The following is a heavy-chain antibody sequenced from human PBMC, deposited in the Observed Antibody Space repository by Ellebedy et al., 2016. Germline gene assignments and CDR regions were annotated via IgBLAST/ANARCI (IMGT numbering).Heavy chain of an antibody. CDR2: INHSGST. CDR3: ASEKLGPAAMVY. V-gene: IGHV4-34*01. CDR1: GGSFSGYY. Sequence: SETLSLXXAVYGGSFSGYYWSWIRQPPGKGLEWIGEINHSGSTNYNPSLKSRVTISVDTSKNQFSLKLSSVTAADTAVYYCASEKLGPAAMVYWGQGTLVTVSS. D-gene: IGHD2-2*01. J-gene: IGHJ4*02.